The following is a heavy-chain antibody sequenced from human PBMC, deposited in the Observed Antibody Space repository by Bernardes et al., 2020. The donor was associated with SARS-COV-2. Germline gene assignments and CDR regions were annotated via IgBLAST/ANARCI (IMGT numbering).Heavy chain of an antibody. CDR2: IIPIFGTA. CDR1: GGTFSSYA. V-gene: IGHV1-69*13. CDR3: AGTTYYYDSSGSYWFDP. D-gene: IGHD3-22*01. J-gene: IGHJ5*02. Sequence: SVKVSCKASGGTFSSYAISWVRQAPGQGLEWMGRIIPIFGTANYAQKFQGRVTITADESTSTAYMELSSLRSEDTAVYYCAGTTYYYDSSGSYWFDPWGQGTLVTVSS.